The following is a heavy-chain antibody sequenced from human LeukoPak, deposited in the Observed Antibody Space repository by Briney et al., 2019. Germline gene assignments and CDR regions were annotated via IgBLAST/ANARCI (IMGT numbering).Heavy chain of an antibody. CDR2: IYYSGST. CDR3: ARHLRYQLPPDY. J-gene: IGHJ4*02. Sequence: SETLSLTCTVSGGSISSYYWSLIRQPPGKGLEWIGYIYYSGSTNYNPSLRSRVTISVDTSKNQFSLKLSSVTAADTAVYYCARHLRYQLPPDYWGQGTLVTVSS. D-gene: IGHD2-2*01. V-gene: IGHV4-59*08. CDR1: GGSISSYY.